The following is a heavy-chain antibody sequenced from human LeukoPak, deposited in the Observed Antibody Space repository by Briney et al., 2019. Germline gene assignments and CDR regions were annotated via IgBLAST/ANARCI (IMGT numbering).Heavy chain of an antibody. D-gene: IGHD2-15*01. CDR3: ATYLGYCSGGRCYTFDY. CDR1: GYTLTELS. J-gene: IGHJ4*02. Sequence: GASVKVSCTVSGYTLTELSIHWVRQAPGKGLEWMGGFDPEDGETIYIQKFQGRVTMTEDTSTDTAYMELSSLRSEDTAVYYCATYLGYCSGGRCYTFDYWGQGTLVTVSS. V-gene: IGHV1-24*01. CDR2: FDPEDGET.